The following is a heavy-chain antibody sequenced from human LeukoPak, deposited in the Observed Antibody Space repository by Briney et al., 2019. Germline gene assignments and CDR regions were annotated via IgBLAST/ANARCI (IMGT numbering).Heavy chain of an antibody. CDR1: GFTFSSYW. V-gene: IGHV3-7*03. Sequence: GGSLRLSCAASGFTFSSYWLTWVRQAPGKGLEWVASIKEDGSAKYYVDSVKGRFTISRDNAKNSLYLQMSSLRVEDTAVYYCAKGMVRGALTGFDYWGQGTLVTVSS. J-gene: IGHJ4*02. CDR2: IKEDGSAK. CDR3: AKGMVRGALTGFDY. D-gene: IGHD3-10*01.